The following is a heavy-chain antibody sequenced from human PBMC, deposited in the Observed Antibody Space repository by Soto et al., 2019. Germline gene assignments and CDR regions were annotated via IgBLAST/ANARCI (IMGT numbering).Heavy chain of an antibody. Sequence: QVQLQQWGAGPLKPSETLSLTCAVYGGFVSSDSYDWSWIRRPPGKRLEWIGEMSHSGGTHFNPYFRSRFTISVDTSKNQFSLKMSSVTAADTALYYCARVERGTATTVVDAFDIWGPGTMVTVSS. CDR1: GGFVSSDSYD. CDR2: MSHSGGT. V-gene: IGHV4-34*01. D-gene: IGHD1-1*01. CDR3: ARVERGTATTVVDAFDI. J-gene: IGHJ3*02.